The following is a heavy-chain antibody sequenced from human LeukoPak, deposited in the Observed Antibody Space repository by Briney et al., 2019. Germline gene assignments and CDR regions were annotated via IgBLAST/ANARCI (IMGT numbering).Heavy chain of an antibody. CDR3: ARDRVYCGGDCFNPDAFDI. CDR2: IIPIFGTA. CDR1: GGTFSSYA. D-gene: IGHD2-21*01. J-gene: IGHJ3*02. Sequence: GASVNVSCKASGGTFSSYAISWVRQAPGQGLEWMGGIIPIFGTANYAQKFQGRVTITADESTSTAYMELSSLRSEDTAVYYCARDRVYCGGDCFNPDAFDIWGQGTMVTVSS. V-gene: IGHV1-69*13.